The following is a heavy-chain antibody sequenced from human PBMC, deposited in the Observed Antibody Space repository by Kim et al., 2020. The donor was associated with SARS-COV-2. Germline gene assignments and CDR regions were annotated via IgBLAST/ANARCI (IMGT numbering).Heavy chain of an antibody. J-gene: IGHJ4*02. D-gene: IGHD5-18*01. CDR1: GYTFTSYG. Sequence: ASVKVSCKASGYTFTSYGISWVRQAPGQGLEWMGWISAYNGNTNYAQKLQGRVTMTTDTSTSTAYMELRSLRSDDTAVYYCARDGATVDTAMDPGYWGQGTLVTVSS. CDR2: ISAYNGNT. V-gene: IGHV1-18*01. CDR3: ARDGATVDTAMDPGY.